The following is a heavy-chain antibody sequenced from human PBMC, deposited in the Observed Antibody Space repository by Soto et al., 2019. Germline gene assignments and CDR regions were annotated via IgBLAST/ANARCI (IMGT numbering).Heavy chain of an antibody. CDR3: ARDHPGDTAMAPFDY. Sequence: SVKVSCKASGGTFSSYTISWVRQAPGQGLEWMGRIIPILGIANYAQKFQGRVTITADKSTSTAYMELCSLRSEDTAVYYCARDHPGDTAMAPFDYWGQGTLVTVSS. CDR1: GGTFSSYT. J-gene: IGHJ4*02. V-gene: IGHV1-69*04. CDR2: IIPILGIA. D-gene: IGHD5-18*01.